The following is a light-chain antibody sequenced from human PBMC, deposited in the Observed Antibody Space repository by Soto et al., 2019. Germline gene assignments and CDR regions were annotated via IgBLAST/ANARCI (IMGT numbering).Light chain of an antibody. CDR3: QQSYSTPIT. Sequence: DIQMPQSPSSLSASVGDRVTITCRASQSISSSLSWYLQKPGKAPNLLIYAASTLQSGVPSRFSGSGPGTDFSLTSSSLQPEDFATYYCQQSYSTPITFGQGTRLEIK. J-gene: IGKJ5*01. CDR1: QSISSS. V-gene: IGKV1-39*01. CDR2: AAS.